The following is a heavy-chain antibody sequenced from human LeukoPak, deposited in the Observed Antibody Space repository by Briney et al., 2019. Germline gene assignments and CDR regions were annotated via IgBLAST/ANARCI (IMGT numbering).Heavy chain of an antibody. V-gene: IGHV3-48*03. CDR3: AKELGATTLPDAFDI. D-gene: IGHD1-26*01. CDR1: GFTFSSYE. J-gene: IGHJ3*02. CDR2: ISSSGSTI. Sequence: GGSLRLSCAASGFTFSSYEMNWVRQAPGKGLEWLSYISSSGSTIYYADSVKGRFTISRDNSKNTLYLQMNSLRAEDTAVYYCAKELGATTLPDAFDIWGQGTMVTVSS.